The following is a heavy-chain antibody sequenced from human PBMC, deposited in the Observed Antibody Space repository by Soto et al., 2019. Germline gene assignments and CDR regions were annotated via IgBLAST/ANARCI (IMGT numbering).Heavy chain of an antibody. CDR1: GYTFLSFW. J-gene: IGHJ4*02. V-gene: IGHV5-10-1*01. CDR2: IDPGDSSA. D-gene: IGHD2-2*01. CDR3: ARRYCSRADCYSDS. Sequence: GEYLKISCHGSGYTFLSFWIVWARQVPGKGLEWVGRIDPGDSSATYSPTFQGHVTISADRSTRSAYLQWRSLRASDTAIYFCARRYCSRADCYSDSWGQGSLVTVSS.